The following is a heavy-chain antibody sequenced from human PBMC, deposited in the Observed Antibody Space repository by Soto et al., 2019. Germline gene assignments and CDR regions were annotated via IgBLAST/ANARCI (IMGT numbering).Heavy chain of an antibody. CDR2: IYYSGST. CDR3: PRPNYDFWSGRRNWFDP. D-gene: IGHD3-3*01. J-gene: IGHJ5*02. CDR1: GGSISSSSYY. V-gene: IGHV4-39*01. Sequence: PSDTLSLTXTVSGGSISSSSYYWGWIRQPPGKGLEWIGSIYYSGSTYYNPSLKSRVTISVDTSKNQFSLKLSSVTAADTAVYYCPRPNYDFWSGRRNWFDPWGQGTLVTVSS.